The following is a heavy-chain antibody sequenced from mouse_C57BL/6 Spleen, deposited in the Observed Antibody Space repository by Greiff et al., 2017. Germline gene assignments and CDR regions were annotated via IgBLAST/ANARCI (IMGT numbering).Heavy chain of an antibody. Sequence: QVQLQQSGAELARPGASVKLSCKASGYTFTSYGISWVKQRTGQGLEWIGEIYPRSGNTYYTEKFKGKATLTADKSSSTAYMELRSLTSEDSAVYFCARRVAERVYYFDYWGQGTTLTVSS. CDR1: GYTFTSYG. V-gene: IGHV1-81*01. D-gene: IGHD1-1*02. J-gene: IGHJ2*01. CDR2: IYPRSGNT. CDR3: ARRVAERVYYFDY.